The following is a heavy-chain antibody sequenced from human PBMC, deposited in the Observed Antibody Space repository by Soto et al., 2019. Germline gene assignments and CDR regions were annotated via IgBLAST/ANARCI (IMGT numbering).Heavy chain of an antibody. J-gene: IGHJ3*02. CDR3: TIGPDYGDYAGNDAFDI. Sequence: PGGSLRLSCAASGFTFSNAWMSWVRQAPGNGLEWVGRIKSKTDGGTTDYAAPVKGRFTISRDDSKNTLYLQMNSLKTEDTAVYYCTIGPDYGDYAGNDAFDIWGQGTMVTVSS. CDR2: IKSKTDGGTT. D-gene: IGHD4-17*01. CDR1: GFTFSNAW. V-gene: IGHV3-15*01.